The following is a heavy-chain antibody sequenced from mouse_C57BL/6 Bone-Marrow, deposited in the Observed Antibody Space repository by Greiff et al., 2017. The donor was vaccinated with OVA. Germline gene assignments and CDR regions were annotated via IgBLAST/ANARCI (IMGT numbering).Heavy chain of an antibody. CDR1: GYTFTDHT. V-gene: IGHV1-78*01. CDR2: IYPRDGST. Sequence: QVQLQQSDAELVKPGASVKISCKVSGYTFTDHTIHWMKQRPEQGLEWIGYIYPRDGSTKYNEKFKGKATLTADKSSSTAYMQLNSLTSEDSAVYFCARYDYYGSSYYAMDYWGQGTSVTVSS. CDR3: ARYDYYGSSYYAMDY. D-gene: IGHD1-1*01. J-gene: IGHJ4*01.